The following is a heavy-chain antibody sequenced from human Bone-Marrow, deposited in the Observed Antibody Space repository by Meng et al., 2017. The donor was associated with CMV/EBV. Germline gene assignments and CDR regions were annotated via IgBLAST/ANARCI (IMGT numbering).Heavy chain of an antibody. CDR1: GFTFSTFW. CDR3: AGPLGSSSPLDY. J-gene: IGHJ4*02. D-gene: IGHD1-26*01. CDR2: ISSSGSTI. V-gene: IGHV3-48*04. Sequence: GESLKISCAASGFTFSTFWMHWVRQAPGKGLEWVSYISSSGSTIYYADSVKGRFTISRDNAKNSLYLQMNSLRAEDTAVYYCAGPLGSSSPLDYWGQGTLVTVSS.